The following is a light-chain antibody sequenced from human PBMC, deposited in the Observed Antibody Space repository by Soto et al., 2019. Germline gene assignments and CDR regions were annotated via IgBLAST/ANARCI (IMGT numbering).Light chain of an antibody. CDR2: VNT. Sequence: QSVLTQPPSVSGAPGQRVTISCTGSSSNIGAGYDVHWYQHLPGTAPKLFIHVNTNRPSGDPDRFSGSNSGTSASLAITGLQVEDEADYYCQSYDSSLNSYVFGTGTKLTVL. J-gene: IGLJ1*01. V-gene: IGLV1-40*01. CDR1: SSNIGAGYD. CDR3: QSYDSSLNSYV.